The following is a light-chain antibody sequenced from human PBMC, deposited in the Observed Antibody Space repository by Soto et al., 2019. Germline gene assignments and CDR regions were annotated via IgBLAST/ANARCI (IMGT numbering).Light chain of an antibody. CDR1: QSISVQ. J-gene: IGKJ2*01. Sequence: DIQMTQSPSTLSASLGDTVTISCRASQSISVQLNWYQQKPGKVPKLLIYGASNLHSGVPSRFSGSGSETDFALTISSLQPEDFATYYCQQSFITPYTFGQGTRVEIK. CDR3: QQSFITPYT. CDR2: GAS. V-gene: IGKV1-39*01.